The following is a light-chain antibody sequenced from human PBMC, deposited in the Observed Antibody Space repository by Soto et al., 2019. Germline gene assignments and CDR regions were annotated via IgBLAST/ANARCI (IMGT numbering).Light chain of an antibody. CDR2: GAS. Sequence: DIVMTQSPATLSVSPGARAPLSCRASQSVSSNLAWYQQNPGQAPRLLISGASTRATGIPARLSGSGSGTEFTLTISSLRSEDFAVYYCQQYDNWPITFGQGTRLEIK. V-gene: IGKV3-15*01. CDR1: QSVSSN. CDR3: QQYDNWPIT. J-gene: IGKJ5*01.